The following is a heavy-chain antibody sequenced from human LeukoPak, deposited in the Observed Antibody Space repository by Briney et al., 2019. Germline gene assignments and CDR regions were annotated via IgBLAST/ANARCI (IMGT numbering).Heavy chain of an antibody. Sequence: GGSLRLSCAASGFTFSSYEMNWVRQAPGKGLGWVSKISSSGSAIYYADSVKGRFTISRDNAKSTLYLQMNSLRVEDTAVYYCARGGSLGYWGQGTLVTVSS. V-gene: IGHV3-48*03. J-gene: IGHJ4*02. D-gene: IGHD6-19*01. CDR2: ISSSGSAI. CDR3: ARGGSLGY. CDR1: GFTFSSYE.